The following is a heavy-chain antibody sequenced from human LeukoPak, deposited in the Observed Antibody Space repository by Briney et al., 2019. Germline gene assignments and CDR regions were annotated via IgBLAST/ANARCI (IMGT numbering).Heavy chain of an antibody. D-gene: IGHD1-14*01. CDR1: GGSFSGYY. CDR3: ARGTSYKHFDY. Sequence: SEILSLTCAVYGGSFSGYYWSWIRQPPGKGLEWIGEINHSGSTNYNPSLKSRVTISVDTSKNQFSLKLSSVTAADTAVYYCARGTSYKHFDYWGQGTLVTVSS. J-gene: IGHJ4*02. V-gene: IGHV4-34*01. CDR2: INHSGST.